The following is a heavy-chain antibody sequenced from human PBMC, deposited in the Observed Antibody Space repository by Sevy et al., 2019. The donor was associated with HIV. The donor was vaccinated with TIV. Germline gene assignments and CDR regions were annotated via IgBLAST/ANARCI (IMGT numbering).Heavy chain of an antibody. CDR3: VRGWSYGSGRPWYYGMDV. V-gene: IGHV3-33*08. Sequence: GGSLRLSCAASGFTFSSYGMHWVRQAPGKGLEWVAVIWYDGSNKYYADSVKGRFTISRDNSKNTLYLQMNSLRAEDTAVYYCVRGWSYGSGRPWYYGMDVWGQGTTVTVSS. CDR2: IWYDGSNK. D-gene: IGHD3-10*01. CDR1: GFTFSSYG. J-gene: IGHJ6*02.